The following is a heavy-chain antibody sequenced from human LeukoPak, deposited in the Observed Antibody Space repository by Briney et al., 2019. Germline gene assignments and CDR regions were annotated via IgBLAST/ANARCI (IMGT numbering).Heavy chain of an antibody. CDR2: IAGSSGYI. J-gene: IGHJ4*01. V-gene: IGHV3-21*01. CDR1: GFTFSSYT. D-gene: IGHD2-21*02. Sequence: GGSLRLSCAASGFTFSSYTMNWVRQAPGKGREWVSSIAGSSGYISYADSVKGGFTISRDNAKQSLYLQMTSLTAEETAVYYCARDRGAYCGGDRYLGFDYWGRGPLVPVSS. CDR3: ARDRGAYCGGDRYLGFDY.